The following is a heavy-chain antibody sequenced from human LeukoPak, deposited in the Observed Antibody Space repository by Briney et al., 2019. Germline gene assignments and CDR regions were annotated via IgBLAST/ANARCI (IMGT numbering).Heavy chain of an antibody. CDR3: ARQAFSGSYWGYYFDY. D-gene: IGHD1-26*01. J-gene: IGHJ4*02. Sequence: SETLSLTRAVYGGSFSGYYWSWIRQPPGKGLEWIGYIYYSGSTYYNPSLKSRVTISVDTSKNQFSLKLSSVTAADTAVYYCARQAFSGSYWGYYFDYWGQGTLVTVSS. V-gene: IGHV4-30-4*08. CDR1: GGSFSGYY. CDR2: IYYSGST.